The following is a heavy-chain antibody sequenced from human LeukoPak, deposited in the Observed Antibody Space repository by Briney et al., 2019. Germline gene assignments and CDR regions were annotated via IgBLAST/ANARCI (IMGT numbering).Heavy chain of an antibody. Sequence: PSETLSLTCTVSGGSISSYYWSWIRQPPGKGLEWIGYIYYSGSTNYNPSLKSRVTISVDTSKNQFSLKLSSVTAADTAVYYCARRPTCSGGSCYSRGRYFDLWGRGTLVTVSS. V-gene: IGHV4-59*08. CDR2: IYYSGST. J-gene: IGHJ2*01. CDR1: GGSISSYY. CDR3: ARRPTCSGGSCYSRGRYFDL. D-gene: IGHD2-15*01.